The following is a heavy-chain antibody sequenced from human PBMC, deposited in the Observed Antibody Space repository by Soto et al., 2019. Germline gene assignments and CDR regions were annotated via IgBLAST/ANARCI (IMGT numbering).Heavy chain of an antibody. CDR3: ATPLRDSSGSWYVYYYGMDV. CDR2: IIPIIGTA. V-gene: IGHV1-69*01. D-gene: IGHD6-13*01. CDR1: GGTFSSYA. J-gene: IGHJ6*02. Sequence: QVQLVQSGAEVKKPGSSVKVSCKASGGTFSSYAISWVRQAPGQGLEWMGGIIPIIGTANYAQKFQGRVTIPTDESKSPVYMELRSLRSEAKALYYCATPLRDSSGSWYVYYYGMDVWGQGSTVTVSS.